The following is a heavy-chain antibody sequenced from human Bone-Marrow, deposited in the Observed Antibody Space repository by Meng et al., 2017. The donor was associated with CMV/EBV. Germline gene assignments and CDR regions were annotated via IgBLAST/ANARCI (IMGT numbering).Heavy chain of an antibody. V-gene: IGHV4-39*07. CDR1: GGSISSSSYY. CDR2: IYYSGST. D-gene: IGHD4-17*01. Sequence: GSLRLSCTVSGGSISSSSYYWGWIRQPPGKGLEWIGSIYYSGSTYYNPSLKSRVTISVDTSKNQFSLKLSSVTAADTAVYYCASHRYGDYVDDYWGQGTRVTGSS. CDR3: ASHRYGDYVDDY. J-gene: IGHJ4*02.